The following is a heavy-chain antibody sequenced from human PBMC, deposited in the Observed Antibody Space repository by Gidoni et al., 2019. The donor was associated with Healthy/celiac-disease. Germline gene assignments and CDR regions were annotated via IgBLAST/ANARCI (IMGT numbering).Heavy chain of an antibody. D-gene: IGHD1-26*01. J-gene: IGHJ4*02. CDR2: ISGIGGST. CDR3: AKGVWGGSYPRYWDY. CDR1: GFTFSSYA. V-gene: IGHV3-23*01. Sequence: EVQLLESGGGLVQPGGSLRLSCAASGFTFSSYAMSWVRQAPGKGLGWVYAISGIGGSTYSAASLKGRFTISRDNSKNTLYLQMNSLRAEDTAVYYCAKGVWGGSYPRYWDYWGQGTLVTVSS.